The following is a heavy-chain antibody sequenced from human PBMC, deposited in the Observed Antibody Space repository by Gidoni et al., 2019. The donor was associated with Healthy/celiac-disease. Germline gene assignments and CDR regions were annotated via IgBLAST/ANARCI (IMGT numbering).Heavy chain of an antibody. CDR2: IRSNGGST. Sequence: EVQLVESGGGLVQPGGSLSLSCAASGSTFSVHSSRWVRQAPGKGLEYVSAIRSNGGSTYYANSVKGRVTISRDNSKNTLYLQMGSLRAEDMAVYYCARGGYYDFWSGSMDAFDIWGQGTMVTVSS. CDR1: GSTFSVHS. D-gene: IGHD3-3*01. V-gene: IGHV3-64*01. CDR3: ARGGYYDFWSGSMDAFDI. J-gene: IGHJ3*02.